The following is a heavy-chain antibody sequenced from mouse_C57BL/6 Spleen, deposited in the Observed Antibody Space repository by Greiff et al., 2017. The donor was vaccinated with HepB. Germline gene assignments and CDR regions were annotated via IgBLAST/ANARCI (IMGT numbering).Heavy chain of an antibody. Sequence: DVHLVESGGGLVKPGGSLKLSCAASGFTFSDYGMHWVRQAPEKGLEWVAYISSGSSTIYYADTVKGRFTISRDNAKNTLFLQMTSRRSEDTAMYYCARPVSDTYYAMDYWGQGTSVTVSS. J-gene: IGHJ4*01. D-gene: IGHD3-2*01. CDR3: ARPVSDTYYAMDY. V-gene: IGHV5-17*01. CDR1: GFTFSDYG. CDR2: ISSGSSTI.